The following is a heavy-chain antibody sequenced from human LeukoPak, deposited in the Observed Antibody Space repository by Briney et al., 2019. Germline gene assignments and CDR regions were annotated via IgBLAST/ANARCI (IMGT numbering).Heavy chain of an antibody. CDR2: IYYSGST. D-gene: IGHD4-23*01. CDR3: ARDPDYGGNSVAFDI. CDR1: GGSITSYY. V-gene: IGHV4-59*12. Sequence: SETLSLTCTVSGGSITSYYWSWIRQPPGKGLEWIGYIYYSGSTNYNPSLKSRVTISVDTSKNQFSLKLSSVTAADTAVYYCARDPDYGGNSVAFDIWGQGTMVTVSS. J-gene: IGHJ3*02.